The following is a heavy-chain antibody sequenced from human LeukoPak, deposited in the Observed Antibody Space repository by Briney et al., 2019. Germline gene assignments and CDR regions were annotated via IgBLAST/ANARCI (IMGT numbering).Heavy chain of an antibody. CDR2: ISGSGGST. J-gene: IGHJ4*02. V-gene: IGHV3-23*01. CDR1: GFTISSYA. CDR3: AKVPYSSSWSKPDY. D-gene: IGHD6-13*01. Sequence: GGSLRLSCAASGFTISSYAMSWVRQAPGKGLEWVSAISGSGGSTYYADSVKGRFTISRDNSKNTLYLQMNSLRAEDTAVYYCAKVPYSSSWSKPDYWGQGTLVTVSS.